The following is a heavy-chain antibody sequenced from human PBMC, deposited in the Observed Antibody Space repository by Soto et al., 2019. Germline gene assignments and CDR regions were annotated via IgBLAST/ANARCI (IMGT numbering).Heavy chain of an antibody. CDR1: GGTFSSYT. CDR3: AGLPETGTTAYDY. Sequence: QVQLVQSGAEVKKPGSSVKVSCKVSGGTFSSYTISWVRQAPGQGLEWMGRIIPVLDIEKYAQKFQGRVTITADKSTSTAYMELVSLRSEDTAVYYCAGLPETGTTAYDYWGQGTLVNVSS. D-gene: IGHD1-7*01. V-gene: IGHV1-69*02. CDR2: IIPVLDIE. J-gene: IGHJ4*02.